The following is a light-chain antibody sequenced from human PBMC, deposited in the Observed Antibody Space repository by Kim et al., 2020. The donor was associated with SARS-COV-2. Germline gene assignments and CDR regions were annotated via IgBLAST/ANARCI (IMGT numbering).Light chain of an antibody. V-gene: IGLV6-57*03. J-gene: IGLJ2*01. CDR1: SGSIASNY. Sequence: AVTISGTRSSGSIASNYVQWYQQRPGSAPTTVMYEDNQRPSGVPDRFSGSIDSSSNSASLTIAGLKTEDEADYYCQSYDSSNHVVFGGGTQLTVL. CDR2: EDN. CDR3: QSYDSSNHVV.